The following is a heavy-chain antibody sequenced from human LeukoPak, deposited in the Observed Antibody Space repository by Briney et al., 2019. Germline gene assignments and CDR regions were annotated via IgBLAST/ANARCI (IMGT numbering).Heavy chain of an antibody. D-gene: IGHD6-13*01. CDR3: AREGIAAAGPSFDY. CDR2: IYTSGST. CDR1: GGSISSGSYY. J-gene: IGHJ4*02. Sequence: SQTRPLTCTVSGGSISSGSYYWSWIRQPAGKGLEWIGRIYTSGSTNYNPSLKSRVTISVDTSKNQFSLKLSSVTAADTAVYYCAREGIAAAGPSFDYWGQGTLVTVSS. V-gene: IGHV4-61*02.